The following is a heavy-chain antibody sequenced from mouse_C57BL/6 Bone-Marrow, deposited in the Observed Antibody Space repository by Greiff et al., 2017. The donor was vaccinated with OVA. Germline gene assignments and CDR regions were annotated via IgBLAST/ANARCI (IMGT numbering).Heavy chain of an antibody. CDR2: ISSGGSYT. Sequence: DVQLVESGGDLVKPGGSLKLSCAASGFTFSSYGMSWVRQTPDKRLEWVATISSGGSYTYYPDSVKGRFTISRDNAKNTLYLQMSSLKSEDTAMCYCARLSTIRYWYFDVWGTGTTVTVSS. CDR3: ARLSTIRYWYFDV. V-gene: IGHV5-6*01. CDR1: GFTFSSYG. J-gene: IGHJ1*03. D-gene: IGHD2-1*01.